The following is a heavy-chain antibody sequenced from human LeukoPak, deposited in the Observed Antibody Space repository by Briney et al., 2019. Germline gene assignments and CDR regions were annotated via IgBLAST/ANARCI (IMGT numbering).Heavy chain of an antibody. J-gene: IGHJ4*02. Sequence: PGGSLRLPCAASGFTFSSYWMHWVRQAPGKGLVWVSRISNDGSSTSYADSVKGRFTVSRDNAKNTQYLQMNSLRAEDTALYYCATAKIYSSGWNDYWGQGTLVTVSS. CDR1: GFTFSSYW. V-gene: IGHV3-74*01. CDR2: ISNDGSST. CDR3: ATAKIYSSGWNDY. D-gene: IGHD3-22*01.